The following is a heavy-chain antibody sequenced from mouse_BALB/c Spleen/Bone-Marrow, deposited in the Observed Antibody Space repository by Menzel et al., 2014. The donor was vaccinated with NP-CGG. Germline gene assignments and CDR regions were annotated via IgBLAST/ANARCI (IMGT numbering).Heavy chain of an antibody. Sequence: VQLQQSGAELVRPGASVKLSCKASGYSFTSYWMNWVKQRPGQGLEWIGMIHLSDSESRLNQKFKDKATLTVDKSSSTAYMKLSTQPSEDSAVYYGKKYDLANGAFAYGGQGPGVPVSA. J-gene: IGHJ3*01. CDR1: GYSFTSYW. V-gene: IGHV1S82*01. CDR3: KKYDLANGAFAY. D-gene: IGHD2-1*01. CDR2: IHLSDSES.